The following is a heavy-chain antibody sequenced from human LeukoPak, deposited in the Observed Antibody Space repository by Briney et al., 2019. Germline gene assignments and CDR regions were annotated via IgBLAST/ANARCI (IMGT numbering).Heavy chain of an antibody. CDR3: AKDLGLGDCSSTSCFYWFDY. J-gene: IGHJ4*02. CDR2: ISGSGGTT. D-gene: IGHD2-2*01. Sequence: GGSLRLSCAASGFTFSSYAMSWVRQAPGKGLEGVSAISGSGGTTYYADSVKGRFTISRDNSRNTLYLQMNSLRAEDTAVYYCAKDLGLGDCSSTSCFYWFDYWGQGTLVTVSS. CDR1: GFTFSSYA. V-gene: IGHV3-23*01.